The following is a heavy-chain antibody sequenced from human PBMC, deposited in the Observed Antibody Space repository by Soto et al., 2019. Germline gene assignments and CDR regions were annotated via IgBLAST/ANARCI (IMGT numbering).Heavy chain of an antibody. CDR3: ARTYYEVSSDSYLDY. Sequence: PSETLSLTCTDSVGSVSRYYGSWIRQPPGKGLEGIGYIYYRGSTNYNPSLKSRVTISVDTSKNQFSLKLSSVTAADTAVYYSARTYYEVSSDSYLDYWGQGALVTVSS. J-gene: IGHJ4*02. V-gene: IGHV4-59*02. CDR2: IYYRGST. CDR1: VGSVSRYY. D-gene: IGHD3-3*01.